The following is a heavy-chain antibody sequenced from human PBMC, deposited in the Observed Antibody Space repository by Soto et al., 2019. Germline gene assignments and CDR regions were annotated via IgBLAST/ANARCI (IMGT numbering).Heavy chain of an antibody. CDR1: GGTFSSYA. Sequence: SVKVSCKASGGTFSSYAISWVRQAPGQGLEWMGGIIPIFGTANYAQKFQGRVTITADESTSTAYMELSSLRSEDTAVYYCARISSWSPQNYYYYYGMDVWGQGTTVTVSS. V-gene: IGHV1-69*13. CDR3: ARISSWSPQNYYYYYGMDV. D-gene: IGHD6-13*01. J-gene: IGHJ6*02. CDR2: IIPIFGTA.